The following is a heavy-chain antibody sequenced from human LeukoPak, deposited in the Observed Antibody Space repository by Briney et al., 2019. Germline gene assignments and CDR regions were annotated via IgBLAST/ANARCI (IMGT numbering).Heavy chain of an antibody. D-gene: IGHD3-10*01. Sequence: GESLKISCKGSGYSFTNYWIGWVRQMPGKGLEWMGIIYPGDSGSRYSPSFQGQVTISADKSISTAYLQWSSLKASDTAMYYCARLRTTHYYDAFDIWGQGTMVTVSS. CDR1: GYSFTNYW. CDR3: ARLRTTHYYDAFDI. CDR2: IYPGDSGS. V-gene: IGHV5-51*01. J-gene: IGHJ3*02.